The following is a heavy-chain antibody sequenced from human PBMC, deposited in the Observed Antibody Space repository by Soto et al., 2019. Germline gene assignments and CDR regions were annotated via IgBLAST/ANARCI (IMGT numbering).Heavy chain of an antibody. J-gene: IGHJ6*02. CDR1: GVTFSSYA. CDR3: ARVWVVPAAIPYYGMDV. CDR2: IIPIFGTA. V-gene: IGHV1-69*01. D-gene: IGHD2-2*01. Sequence: QVQLVQSGAEVKKPGSSVNVSCKASGVTFSSYAISWVRQAPGQGLEWMGGIIPIFGTANYAQKFQGRVRITADESTSTAYMELSSLRSEDTAVYYCARVWVVPAAIPYYGMDVWGQGTTVTVSS.